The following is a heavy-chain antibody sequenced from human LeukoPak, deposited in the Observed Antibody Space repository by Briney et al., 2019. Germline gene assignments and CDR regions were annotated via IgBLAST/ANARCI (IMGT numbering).Heavy chain of an antibody. J-gene: IGHJ4*02. CDR3: ARLLHPDQGSSDY. D-gene: IGHD2/OR15-2a*01. Sequence: SVKVSCKASGGTFSSYAISWVRQAPGQGLEWMGGIIPIFGTANYAQKFQGRVTITADESTSTAYMELSSLRSEDTAVYHCARLLHPDQGSSDYWGQGTLVTVSS. V-gene: IGHV1-69*13. CDR2: IIPIFGTA. CDR1: GGTFSSYA.